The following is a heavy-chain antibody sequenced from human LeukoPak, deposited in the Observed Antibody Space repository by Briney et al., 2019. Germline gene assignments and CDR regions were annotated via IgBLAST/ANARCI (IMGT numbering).Heavy chain of an antibody. V-gene: IGHV3-21*01. CDR1: GFTFSDYD. CDR3: GRAFPPLRTSSAGDL. Sequence: GGSLRLSCSASGFTFSDYDMNWVRQAPGKGLQWVSSISGLSSYTYYGESVKGRFSISRDNAKNSLYLQMNSLGAEDTATYYCGRAFPPLRTSSAGDLWGQGILVTVSS. CDR2: ISGLSSYT. J-gene: IGHJ4*02. D-gene: IGHD3-16*01.